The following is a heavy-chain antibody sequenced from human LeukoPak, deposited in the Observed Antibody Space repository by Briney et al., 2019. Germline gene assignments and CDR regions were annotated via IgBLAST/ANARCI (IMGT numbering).Heavy chain of an antibody. CDR2: INPNSGGT. Sequence: GASVKVSCKASGYTFTGYYMHWVRQAPGQGLEWMGWINPNSGGTNYAQKFQGRVTMTRDTSISTAYMELSRLRSDDTAVYYCARVFVGRTPYGMDVWGQGTTVTVSS. J-gene: IGHJ6*02. V-gene: IGHV1-2*02. D-gene: IGHD2-21*01. CDR1: GYTFTGYY. CDR3: ARVFVGRTPYGMDV.